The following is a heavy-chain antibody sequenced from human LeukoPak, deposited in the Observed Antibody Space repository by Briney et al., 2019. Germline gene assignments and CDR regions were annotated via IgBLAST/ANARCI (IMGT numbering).Heavy chain of an antibody. Sequence: GRSLRLSCAASGFTVSSNYMSWVRQAPGKGLEWVSVIYSGGSTFYADSVKGRFTISRDNSKNTLYLQMNSLRAEDTAVYYCARGGESFLGIAAAGRFDYWGQGTLVTVSS. CDR3: ARGGESFLGIAAAGRFDY. CDR2: IYSGGST. D-gene: IGHD6-13*01. CDR1: GFTVSSNY. V-gene: IGHV3-53*01. J-gene: IGHJ4*02.